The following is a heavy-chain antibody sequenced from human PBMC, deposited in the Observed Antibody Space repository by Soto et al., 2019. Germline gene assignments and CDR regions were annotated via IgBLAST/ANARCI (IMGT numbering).Heavy chain of an antibody. D-gene: IGHD4-4*01. CDR2: ISGNGGSI. CDR1: GFTFSSYA. V-gene: IGHV3-23*01. Sequence: EVQLLESGGGLVQPGGSLRLSCAASGFTFSSYAMSWVRQAPGKGLEWVSVISGNGGSIYYADSVKGRFTISRDNSKNRLSLQMNSLRAEDTAAYYCVKDRFSGNYHRKYYFDYWGQGTLVTVSS. CDR3: VKDRFSGNYHRKYYFDY. J-gene: IGHJ4*02.